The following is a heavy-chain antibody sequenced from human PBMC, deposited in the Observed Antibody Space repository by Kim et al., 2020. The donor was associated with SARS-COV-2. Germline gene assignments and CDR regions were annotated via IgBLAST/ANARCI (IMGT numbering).Heavy chain of an antibody. CDR1: GFTVSSNY. CDR3: ARGGYSSSWGTVDP. J-gene: IGHJ5*02. CDR2: IYSGGST. Sequence: GGSLRLSCAASGFTVSSNYMSGVRQAPGKGLEWVSVIYSGGSTEYADSVKGRLTTSRDNSKNTLYLQMNSLRAEDTAVYYCARGGYSSSWGTVDPWGQGTLVTVS. V-gene: IGHV3-53*01. D-gene: IGHD6-13*01.